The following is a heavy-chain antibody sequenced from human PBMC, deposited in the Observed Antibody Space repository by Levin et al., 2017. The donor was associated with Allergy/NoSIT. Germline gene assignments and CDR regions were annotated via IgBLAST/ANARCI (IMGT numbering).Heavy chain of an antibody. CDR2: IDSDGSSI. D-gene: IGHD3/OR15-3a*01. V-gene: IGHV3-74*01. J-gene: IGHJ4*02. CDR3: ATSRTFDY. Sequence: GGSRRLSCAASGFTFSSYWMHWVRQAPGKGLVWVSRIDSDGSSITYADSVKGRFTISRDNAKNTLYLQMNSLRAEDTAVYYCATSRTFDYWGQGTLVTVSS. CDR1: GFTFSSYW.